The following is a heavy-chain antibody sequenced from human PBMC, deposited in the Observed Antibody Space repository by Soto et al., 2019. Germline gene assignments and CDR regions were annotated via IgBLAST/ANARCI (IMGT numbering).Heavy chain of an antibody. CDR1: GFIFTNYA. Sequence: QTGGSLRLSCAASGFIFTNYAMNWVRQAPGKGLEWVSVIGGRGNSAYYADSVQGRFTISRDNSKNTLSLQMSSLTADDTAIYYCVREGRGSFDFWGRGTMVT. CDR3: VREGRGSFDF. V-gene: IGHV3-23*01. CDR2: IGGRGNSA. D-gene: IGHD5-12*01. J-gene: IGHJ3*01.